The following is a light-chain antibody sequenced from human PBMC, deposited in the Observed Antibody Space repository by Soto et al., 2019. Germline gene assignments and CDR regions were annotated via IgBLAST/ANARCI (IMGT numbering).Light chain of an antibody. Sequence: DIVLTQSPGTLSLSPGERATLSCGASQSINSRSLAWYQQKPGQAPRLLIYDASSRATGIPDRFSASGSGTDFTLTISSLEPEDFAVYYCQQYGSSPRTFGQGTRWIS. V-gene: IGKV3-20*01. CDR1: QSINSRS. CDR2: DAS. CDR3: QQYGSSPRT. J-gene: IGKJ1*01.